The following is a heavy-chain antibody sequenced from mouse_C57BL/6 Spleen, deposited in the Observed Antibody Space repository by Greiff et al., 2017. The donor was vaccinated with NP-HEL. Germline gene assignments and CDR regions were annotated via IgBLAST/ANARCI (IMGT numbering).Heavy chain of an antibody. V-gene: IGHV1-69*01. CDR2: IDPSDSYT. Sequence: QVQLQQPGAELVMPGASVKLSCKASGYTFTSYWMHWVKQRPGQGLEWIGEIDPSDSYTNYNQKFKGKSTLTVDKSSSTAYMQLSSLTSEDSAVYYCARSVYYDPLRYFDYWGQGTTLTVSS. CDR3: ARSVYYDPLRYFDY. J-gene: IGHJ2*01. D-gene: IGHD2-4*01. CDR1: GYTFTSYW.